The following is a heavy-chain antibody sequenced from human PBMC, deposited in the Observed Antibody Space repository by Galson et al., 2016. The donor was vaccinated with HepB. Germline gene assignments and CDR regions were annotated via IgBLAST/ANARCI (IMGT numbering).Heavy chain of an antibody. Sequence: SLRLSCAASGFTFSSYWMHWVRQAPGKGLVWVSRVNSDGSGTGYADSVKGRFTISRDNAKNMLFLQMNSLKVEDTAVYYCVRSYVPGSDRKNYYMDVWGRGTTVTVSS. D-gene: IGHD3-16*01. CDR3: VRSYVPGSDRKNYYMDV. CDR2: VNSDGSGT. V-gene: IGHV3-74*01. CDR1: GFTFSSYW. J-gene: IGHJ6*03.